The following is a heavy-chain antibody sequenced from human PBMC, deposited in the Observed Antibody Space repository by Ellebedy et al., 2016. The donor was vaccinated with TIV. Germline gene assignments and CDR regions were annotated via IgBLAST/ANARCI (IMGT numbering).Heavy chain of an antibody. V-gene: IGHV1-18*01. CDR3: ARDHMFGGHLVQYWYFDL. CDR1: GYTFINYG. J-gene: IGHJ2*01. CDR2: ISAYNGNT. D-gene: IGHD3-10*02. Sequence: ASVKVSCKASGYTFINYGISWVRQAPGQGLEWMGWISAYNGNTNYAQKLQGRVIMTTDTSTSTAYMELRSLRSDDTAVYYYARDHMFGGHLVQYWYFDLWGRGTLVTVSS.